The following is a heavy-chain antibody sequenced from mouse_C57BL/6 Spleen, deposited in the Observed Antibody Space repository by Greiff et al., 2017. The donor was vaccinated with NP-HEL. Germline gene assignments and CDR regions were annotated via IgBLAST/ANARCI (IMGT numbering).Heavy chain of an antibody. CDR3: ARSRYYGSSGYFDY. CDR2: INPGSGGT. V-gene: IGHV1-54*01. Sequence: QVHVKQPGAELVRPGTSVKVSCKASGYAFTNYLIEWVKQRPGQGLEWIGVINPGSGGTNYNEKFKGKATLTADKSSSTAYMQLSSLTSEDSAVYFCARSRYYGSSGYFDYWGQGTTLTVSS. CDR1: GYAFTNYL. D-gene: IGHD1-1*01. J-gene: IGHJ2*01.